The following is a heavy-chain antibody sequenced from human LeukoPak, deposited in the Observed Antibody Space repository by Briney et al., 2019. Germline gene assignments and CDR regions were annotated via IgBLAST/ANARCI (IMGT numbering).Heavy chain of an antibody. CDR2: IYYSGST. J-gene: IGHJ5*02. V-gene: IGHV4-59*01. CDR1: GVSISSYY. D-gene: IGHD2-21*01. Sequence: ASETLSLTCTVSGVSISSYYWSWVRQPPGKGLEWIGYIYYSGSTNYNPSLKSRVTISVDTSKNQFSLKLSSVTAADTAVYYCARDGGDLDWFDPWGQGTLVTVSS. CDR3: ARDGGDLDWFDP.